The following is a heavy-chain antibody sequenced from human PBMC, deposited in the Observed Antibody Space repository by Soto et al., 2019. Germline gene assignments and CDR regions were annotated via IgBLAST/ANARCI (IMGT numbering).Heavy chain of an antibody. CDR2: IYYSGST. Sequence: SETLSLTCTVSGGSISSYYWSWIRQPPGKGLGWIGYIYYSGSTKYNPSLKSRVTISVDTSKNQFSLKLNSVTAADSAVYFCARLEGLATISYYFDFWGQGALVTVSS. V-gene: IGHV4-59*08. J-gene: IGHJ4*02. D-gene: IGHD3-9*01. CDR3: ARLEGLATISYYFDF. CDR1: GGSISSYY.